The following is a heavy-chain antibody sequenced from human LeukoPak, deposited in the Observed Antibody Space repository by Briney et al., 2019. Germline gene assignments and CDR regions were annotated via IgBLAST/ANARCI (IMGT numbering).Heavy chain of an antibody. V-gene: IGHV3-23*01. J-gene: IGHJ4*02. Sequence: GGSLRLSCAASGFTFSSYAMSWVRQAPGKGLEWVAVISGSGGSTYYADSVKGRFTISRDNAKKSLYLQMNSLRVEDTAVYFCARDLKTYCSGGSCYPFFDSWGQGTLVTVSS. CDR3: ARDLKTYCSGGSCYPFFDS. D-gene: IGHD2-15*01. CDR2: ISGSGGST. CDR1: GFTFSSYA.